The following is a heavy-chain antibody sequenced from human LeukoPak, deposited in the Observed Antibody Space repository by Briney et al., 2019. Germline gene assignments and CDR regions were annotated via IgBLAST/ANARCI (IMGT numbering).Heavy chain of an antibody. CDR3: ASLRVPGYFDY. V-gene: IGHV4-4*07. D-gene: IGHD3-16*01. Sequence: TSSETLSLTCTVSGGSISSYYWSWIRQPAGKGLEWIGRIYTSGSTNYNPSLKSRVTMSVDTSKNQFSLKLSSVTAADTAVFYCASLRVPGYFDYWGQGTLVTVSS. CDR1: GGSISSYY. CDR2: IYTSGST. J-gene: IGHJ4*03.